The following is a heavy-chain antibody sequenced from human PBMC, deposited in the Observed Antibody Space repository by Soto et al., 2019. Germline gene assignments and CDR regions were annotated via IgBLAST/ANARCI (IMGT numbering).Heavy chain of an antibody. CDR2: IRSKAYGGTT. D-gene: IGHD3-22*01. Sequence: PGGSLRLSCTASGFTFGDYAMSWFRQAPGKGLEWVGFIRSKAYGGTTEYAASVKGRFTISRDDSESIAYLQMNSLKTEDTAVYYCTRAYYYDSSGSYRYWGQGTLVTVSS. CDR1: GFTFGDYA. V-gene: IGHV3-49*03. J-gene: IGHJ4*02. CDR3: TRAYYYDSSGSYRY.